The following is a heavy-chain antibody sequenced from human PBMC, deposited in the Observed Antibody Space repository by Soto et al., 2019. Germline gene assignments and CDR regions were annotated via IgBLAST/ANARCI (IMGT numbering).Heavy chain of an antibody. Sequence: SETLSLTCAVSGGSISSSNWWSWVRQPPGKGLEWTGEIYHSGSTNYNPSLKSRVTISVDKSKNQFSLKLSSVTAADTAVYYCARAYYDFWSGYLYYFDYWGQGTLGTVSS. CDR2: IYHSGST. D-gene: IGHD3-3*01. CDR1: GGSISSSNW. J-gene: IGHJ4*02. CDR3: ARAYYDFWSGYLYYFDY. V-gene: IGHV4-4*02.